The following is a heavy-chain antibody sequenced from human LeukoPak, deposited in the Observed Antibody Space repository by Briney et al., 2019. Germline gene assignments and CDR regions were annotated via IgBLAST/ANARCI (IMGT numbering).Heavy chain of an antibody. CDR3: ANPLSTQWLQHEPTPSGY. CDR2: ISGSGDST. V-gene: IGHV3-23*01. D-gene: IGHD6-19*01. Sequence: PGGSLRLSCAASGFTFSSYAMSWVRQAPGKGLEWDSSISGSGDSTFYADSVKGRFTISRDNSKNTLYLQMNSLRADDTALYYCANPLSTQWLQHEPTPSGYWGQGTLVTVSS. CDR1: GFTFSSYA. J-gene: IGHJ4*02.